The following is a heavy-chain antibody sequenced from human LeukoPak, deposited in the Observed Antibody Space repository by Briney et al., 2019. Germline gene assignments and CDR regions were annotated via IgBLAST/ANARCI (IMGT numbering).Heavy chain of an antibody. CDR1: NSSMSSYY. D-gene: IGHD1-26*01. Sequence: PSETLSLTCTVSNSSMSSYYWSWIRQPPGKGLEWIGYIYYSGSTNYNPSLKSRLTISVDTSKNQFSLKLSSVTAADTAVYYCARQSGSYADAINISGQGKMVTVSS. J-gene: IGHJ3*02. V-gene: IGHV4-59*08. CDR3: ARQSGSYADAINI. CDR2: IYYSGST.